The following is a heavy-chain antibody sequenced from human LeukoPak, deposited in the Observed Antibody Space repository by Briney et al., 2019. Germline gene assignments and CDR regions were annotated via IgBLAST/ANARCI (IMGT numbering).Heavy chain of an antibody. V-gene: IGHV3-69-1*01. CDR3: ARDVVFASTQSYHDSSGFDY. CDR2: ISSTNDI. CDR1: GFTFAKYA. Sequence: GGSLRLSCAASGFTFAKYALNWFRHTPGKGLEWLSYISSTNDIYYADSAKGRFTISRDNAKQSLYLQMNSLRAEDTAVYYCARDVVFASTQSYHDSSGFDYWGQGTLVTVSS. J-gene: IGHJ4*02. D-gene: IGHD3-22*01.